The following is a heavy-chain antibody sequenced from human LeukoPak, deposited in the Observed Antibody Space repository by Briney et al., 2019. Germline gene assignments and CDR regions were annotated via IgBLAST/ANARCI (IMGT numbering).Heavy chain of an antibody. J-gene: IGHJ4*02. Sequence: SETLSLTCAVSGDSISTRNWWNWVRQPPGKGLDWIGEISHGGSTKYNPSLKNRVTISKDNSKNELSLKLNSVTAADTAVYFCARSAGWWSLDYWGQGALVTVST. CDR1: GDSISTRNW. V-gene: IGHV4-4*02. D-gene: IGHD2-8*02. CDR2: ISHGGST. CDR3: ARSAGWWSLDY.